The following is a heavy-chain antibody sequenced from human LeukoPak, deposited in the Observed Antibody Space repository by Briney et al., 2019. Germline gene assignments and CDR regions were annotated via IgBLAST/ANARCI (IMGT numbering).Heavy chain of an antibody. Sequence: GEPLKISCKGPGYTFSNSWIGWVRQLPGKGLEWMGITYPADSDTTYSPSFRGQVTISADKSINTAYLQWSSLKASDTAMYYCARRPPTVVTLSRDALHIWGQGTMVTVSS. CDR3: ARRPPTVVTLSRDALHI. CDR1: GYTFSNSW. J-gene: IGHJ3*02. V-gene: IGHV5-51*01. D-gene: IGHD4-23*01. CDR2: TYPADSDT.